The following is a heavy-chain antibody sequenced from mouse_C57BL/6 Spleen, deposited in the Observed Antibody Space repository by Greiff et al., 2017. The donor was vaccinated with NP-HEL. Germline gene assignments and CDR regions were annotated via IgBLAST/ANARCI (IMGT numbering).Heavy chain of an antibody. J-gene: IGHJ2*01. CDR3: ARVNCYGSSHFDY. CDR2: ITPNNGGT. V-gene: IGHV1-18*01. D-gene: IGHD1-1*01. Sequence: EVHLVESGPELVKPGASVKIPCKASGYTFTDYNMDWVKQSHGKSLEWIGDITPNNGGTIYNQKFKGKATLTVDKSSSTAYMELHSLTSEDTAVYCCARVNCYGSSHFDYWGQGTTVTVSS. CDR1: GYTFTDYN.